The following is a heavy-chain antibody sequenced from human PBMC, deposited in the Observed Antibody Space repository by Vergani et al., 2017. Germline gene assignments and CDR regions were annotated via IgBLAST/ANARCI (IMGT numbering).Heavy chain of an antibody. Sequence: QVQLVESGGGVVQPGRSLRLSCAVSGFTFSNFPIHWVRQAPGKGLEWVAVISYDGNDKYYADSVRGRFTISRDNSKNTLYLQVNSLRAEDTALYFCARGGNTGSYRLFHFCDYWGQGTVVTVSS. J-gene: IGHJ4*02. CDR2: ISYDGNDK. V-gene: IGHV3-30-3*01. CDR1: GFTFSNFP. D-gene: IGHD1-26*01. CDR3: ARGGNTGSYRLFHFCDY.